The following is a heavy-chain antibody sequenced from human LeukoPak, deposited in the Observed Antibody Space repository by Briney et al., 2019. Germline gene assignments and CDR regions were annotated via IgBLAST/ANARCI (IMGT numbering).Heavy chain of an antibody. CDR1: GFTVSSNY. CDR3: ATLAVQLLTHDAFDI. CDR2: IYSGGST. J-gene: IGHJ3*02. V-gene: IGHV3-53*01. Sequence: GGSLRLSCAASGFTVSSNYMSWVRQAPGKGLEWVSVIYSGGSTYYADSVKGRFTISRDNSKNTLYLQMNSLRAEDTAVYYCATLAVQLLTHDAFDIWGQGIMVTVSS. D-gene: IGHD5-24*01.